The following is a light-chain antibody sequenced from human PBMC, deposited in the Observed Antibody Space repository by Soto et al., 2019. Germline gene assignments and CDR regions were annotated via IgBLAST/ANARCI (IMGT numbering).Light chain of an antibody. CDR1: QSVSNY. V-gene: IGKV3-11*01. Sequence: EIVLTQSPATLSLSPGERATLSCRASQSVSNYLAWYQQKPGQAPRLLIYDASNRAPGIPARFSGSWSGTDFTLTISSLEPEDFAVYFCQQRSNWPPLTFGGGTKVEIK. CDR3: QQRSNWPPLT. CDR2: DAS. J-gene: IGKJ4*01.